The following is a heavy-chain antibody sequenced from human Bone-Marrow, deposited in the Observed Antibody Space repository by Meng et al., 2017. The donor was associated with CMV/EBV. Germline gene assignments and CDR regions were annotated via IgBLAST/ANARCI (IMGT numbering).Heavy chain of an antibody. CDR3: APGFRSWSGSYSS. J-gene: IGHJ4*02. V-gene: IGHV4-34*01. D-gene: IGHD1-26*01. CDR2: ITHSGST. CDR1: GAAFSGY. Sequence: QRRLKPVGAGLVRPSETLPPPGGVYGAAFSGYWSWVRQPPGKGLEWIGEITHSGSTNYNVSLKSRVTISIDTSKNQFSLKLSSVTATDTAVYYCAPGFRSWSGSYSSWGQGTLVTVSS.